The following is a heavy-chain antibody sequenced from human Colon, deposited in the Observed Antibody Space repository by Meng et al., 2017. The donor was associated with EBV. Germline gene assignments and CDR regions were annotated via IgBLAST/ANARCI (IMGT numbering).Heavy chain of an antibody. J-gene: IGHJ4*02. Sequence: QVQLQQWGAGLLKPSEXLSLTCAVSGGSISRSDWWSWVRQPPGKGLEWIGETSHSGSTDYSPSLKSRVTISLDKSKNQLSLKLNSVTAADTAVYYCASSDYYRSDYWGQGTLVTVSS. CDR1: GGSISRSDW. D-gene: IGHD3-22*01. CDR3: ASSDYYRSDY. V-gene: IGHV4-4*02. CDR2: TSHSGST.